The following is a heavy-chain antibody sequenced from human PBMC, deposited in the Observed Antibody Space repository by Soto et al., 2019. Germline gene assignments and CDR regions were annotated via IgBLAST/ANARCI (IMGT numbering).Heavy chain of an antibody. CDR3: ARSVAVPGAHIDY. Sequence: ETPSLPFSVSGGSIRGSYWSWIRQSPGKGLERLGYVYYTGRTNYSPSLRSRVSISVDTSKNEFSLRLSSVTAADTAVYFCARSVAVPGAHIDYWGQGTQVTVSS. V-gene: IGHV4-59*01. D-gene: IGHD6-19*01. CDR2: VYYTGRT. CDR1: GGSIRGSY. J-gene: IGHJ4*02.